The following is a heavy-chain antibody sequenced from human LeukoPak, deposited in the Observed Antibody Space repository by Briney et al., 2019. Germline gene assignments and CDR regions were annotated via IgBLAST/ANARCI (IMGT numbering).Heavy chain of an antibody. CDR1: GFTLRNYW. CDR3: ARYSSSTGGASYYLDY. J-gene: IGHJ4*01. CDR2: ISGDGSVT. D-gene: IGHD6-6*01. V-gene: IGHV3-74*01. Sequence: PGGTLRLSCTASGFTLRNYWMHWVRQVPGKRLVWVSRISGDGSVTNYADSVQGRLTISRDNAKNTLYLQIDSLRSEDTAVYYCARYSSSTGGASYYLDYWGHGTLVTVSS.